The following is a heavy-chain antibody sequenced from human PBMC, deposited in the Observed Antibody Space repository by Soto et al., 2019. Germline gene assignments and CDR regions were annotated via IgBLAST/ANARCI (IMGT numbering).Heavy chain of an antibody. CDR3: ARVPDR. V-gene: IGHV4-59*12. CDR1: GASISGYH. D-gene: IGHD2-2*01. Sequence: ASETLSLTCTVSGASISGYHWSWIRQFPGKGLECLGYISYSGATNYNPSLKSRVTMSVDTSKNQFSLKLSSVTAADTAVYYCARVPDRWGQGTLVTVSS. CDR2: ISYSGAT. J-gene: IGHJ5*02.